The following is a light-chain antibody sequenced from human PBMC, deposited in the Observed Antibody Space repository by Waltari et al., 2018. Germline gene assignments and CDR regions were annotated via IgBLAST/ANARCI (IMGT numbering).Light chain of an antibody. CDR2: DVF. CDR1: HSVDTS. V-gene: IGKV3-11*01. Sequence: EIVLTQSPATLSLSPGDRATLSCRASHSVDTSIAWYQQKLGQAPRLLIYDVFYRATGIPARFSGRESGTDFTLTISSLEPEDFALYFCQQRRDWPITFGQGTRLEIK. J-gene: IGKJ5*01. CDR3: QQRRDWPIT.